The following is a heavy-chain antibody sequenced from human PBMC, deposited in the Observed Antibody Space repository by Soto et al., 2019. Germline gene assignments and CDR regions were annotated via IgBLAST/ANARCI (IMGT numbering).Heavy chain of an antibody. CDR2: ISGSGGST. D-gene: IGHD2-2*01. Sequence: GGSLRLSCAASGFTFSSYAMSWVRQAPGKGLEWVSAISGSGGSTYYADSVKGRFTISRDNSKNTLYLQMNSLRAEDTAVYYCAKDPICSSTSCYDDYWGQGTLVTVSS. V-gene: IGHV3-23*01. CDR3: AKDPICSSTSCYDDY. J-gene: IGHJ4*02. CDR1: GFTFSSYA.